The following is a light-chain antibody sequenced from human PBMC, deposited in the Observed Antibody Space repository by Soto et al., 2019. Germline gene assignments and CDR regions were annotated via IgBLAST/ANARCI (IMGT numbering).Light chain of an antibody. CDR3: QQYGNSPT. CDR2: GVS. J-gene: IGKJ1*01. V-gene: IGKV3-20*01. Sequence: EIVLTQSPGTLSLSPGERATLSCRASQSVSSGYLAWYQQKPGQAPRLLMYGVSSRATGIPDRFSVSGSGTDFTLTISRLEPEDFAVYYCQQYGNSPTFGQGTKVDI. CDR1: QSVSSGY.